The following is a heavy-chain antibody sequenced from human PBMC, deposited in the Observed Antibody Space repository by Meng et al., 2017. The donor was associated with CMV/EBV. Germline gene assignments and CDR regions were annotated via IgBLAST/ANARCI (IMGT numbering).Heavy chain of an antibody. J-gene: IGHJ5*02. CDR2: INPNSGGT. V-gene: IGHV1-2*02. Sequence: ASVKVSCKASGYTFTGYYMHWVRQAPGQGLEWMGWINPNSGGTNYAQKFQGRVTMTRDTSISTAYMELSRLRSDDTAVYYCASRRGIDRIAARRGWFDPWGKGTLVTVSS. CDR1: GYTFTGYY. CDR3: ASRRGIDRIAARRGWFDP. D-gene: IGHD6-6*01.